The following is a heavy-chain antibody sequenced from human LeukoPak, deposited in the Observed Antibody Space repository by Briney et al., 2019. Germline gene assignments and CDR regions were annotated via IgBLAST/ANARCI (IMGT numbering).Heavy chain of an antibody. J-gene: IGHJ4*02. CDR3: ARDKPFGDCADY. CDR1: GFTFSSYS. V-gene: IGHV3-7*01. Sequence: GGSLRLSCAASGFTFSSYSMNWVRQAPGKGLEWVANIKEDGSVKNYVDSVRGRFTVSRDNAKNSLYLQMNSLRAEDTAVYYCARDKPFGDCADYWGQGTLVTVSS. D-gene: IGHD2-21*02. CDR2: IKEDGSVK.